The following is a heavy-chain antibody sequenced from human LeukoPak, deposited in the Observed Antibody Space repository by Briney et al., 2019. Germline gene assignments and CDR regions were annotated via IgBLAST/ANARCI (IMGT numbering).Heavy chain of an antibody. V-gene: IGHV3-30*18. CDR3: AKDSRMGLATYGMDV. CDR2: ISYDGSNK. J-gene: IGHJ6*04. CDR1: GFTFSSDG. D-gene: IGHD3/OR15-3a*01. Sequence: GRSLRLSCAASGFTFSSDGMHCVRQAPGKGLEGVAFISYDGSNKYYADSVKGRFTISRDNSKNTLYLQMNSLRAEDTAVYYCAKDSRMGLATYGMDVRGKGTTVTVSS.